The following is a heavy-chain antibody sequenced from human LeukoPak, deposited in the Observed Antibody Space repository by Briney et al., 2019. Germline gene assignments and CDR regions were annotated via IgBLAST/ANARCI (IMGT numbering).Heavy chain of an antibody. J-gene: IGHJ4*02. Sequence: SETLSLTCTVSGGSISSYYWSWIRQPPGKGLEWIGYIYYSGSTYYNPSLKSRVTISVDTSKNQFSLKLSSVTAADTAVYYCASRVVVVMGRPFDYWGQGTLVTVSS. D-gene: IGHD3-22*01. V-gene: IGHV4-30-4*01. CDR3: ASRVVVVMGRPFDY. CDR2: IYYSGST. CDR1: GGSISSYY.